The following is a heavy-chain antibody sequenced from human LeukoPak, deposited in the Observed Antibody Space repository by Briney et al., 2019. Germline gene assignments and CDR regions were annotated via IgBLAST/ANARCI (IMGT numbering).Heavy chain of an antibody. D-gene: IGHD2-15*01. CDR1: GGSINSYY. J-gene: IGHJ4*02. Sequence: SETLSLTCTVSGGSINSYYWSWIRQPPGKGLQYIEYIYYSGSTNYNPSLKSRVTISVDTSKNQFSLRLSSVTAADTAVYYCARGAAATYWGQGTLVTVSS. V-gene: IGHV4-59*01. CDR3: ARGAAATY. CDR2: IYYSGST.